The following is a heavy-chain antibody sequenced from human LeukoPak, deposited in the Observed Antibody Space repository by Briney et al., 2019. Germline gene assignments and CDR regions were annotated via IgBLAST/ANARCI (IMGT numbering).Heavy chain of an antibody. D-gene: IGHD6-19*01. CDR1: GYTFTGYY. J-gene: IGHJ4*02. V-gene: IGHV1-2*02. Sequence: ASVKVSCKASGYTFTGYYMHWVRQAPGQGLEWMGWINPNSGGTNYAQKFQGRVTMTRDTSISTAYMELSRLSSDDAAVYYCARIPYSSGWSLFDYWGQGTLVTVSS. CDR2: INPNSGGT. CDR3: ARIPYSSGWSLFDY.